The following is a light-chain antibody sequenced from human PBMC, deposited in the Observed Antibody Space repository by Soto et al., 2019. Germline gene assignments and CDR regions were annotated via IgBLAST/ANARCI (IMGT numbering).Light chain of an antibody. CDR1: SSNIGAGYH. CDR3: QSYDSSLSVV. CDR2: DKN. Sequence: QSVLTQPPSVSGAPGQRVTISCTGSSSNIGAGYHVHWYQQLPGTAPKLLIYDKNNRPSGVPDRFSGSKPGTSASLAIAGLQAEDEADYYCQSYDSSLSVVFGPGTKLTVL. J-gene: IGLJ1*01. V-gene: IGLV1-40*01.